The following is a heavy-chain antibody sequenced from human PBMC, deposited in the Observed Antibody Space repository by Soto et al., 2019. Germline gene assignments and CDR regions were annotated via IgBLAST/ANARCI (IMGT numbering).Heavy chain of an antibody. CDR3: ARQSDFLSDSSSVAP. D-gene: IGHD2-21*02. V-gene: IGHV4-39*01. J-gene: IGHJ5*02. Sequence: QLQLQESGPGRVNPSETLSLTCTVSGVSISSRNYYWGWVRQPPGKGLEWIGSIYYNWFSYYNTPLKTRVTISVDTAKNHFSLTVRSVTATATALYYWARQSDFLSDSSSVAPWGQGTVVTVSS. CDR2: IYYNWFS. CDR1: GVSISSRNYY.